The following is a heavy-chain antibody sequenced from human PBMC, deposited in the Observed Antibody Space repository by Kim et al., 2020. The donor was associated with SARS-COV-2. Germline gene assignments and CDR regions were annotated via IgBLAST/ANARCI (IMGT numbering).Heavy chain of an antibody. CDR1: GYTFTSYY. CDR2: MNPNSGNT. Sequence: ASVKVSCKASGYTFTSYYINWVRQATGQGLEWMGWMNPNSGNTGYAQKFQGRVTMTRNTSISTAYMELSSLRSEDTAVYYCARGFRAAAGPFYYYYYMDVWGEGATGTVSS. D-gene: IGHD6-13*01. J-gene: IGHJ6*03. V-gene: IGHV1-8*01. CDR3: ARGFRAAAGPFYYYYYMDV.